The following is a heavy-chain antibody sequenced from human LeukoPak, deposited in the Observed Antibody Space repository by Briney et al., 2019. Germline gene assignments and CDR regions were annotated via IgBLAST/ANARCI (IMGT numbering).Heavy chain of an antibody. Sequence: GGSLRLSCAASGFTFNTCWMHWVRQAPGKGLEWVSLIYTGGNTYYADSVKGRLTLSRDNSKNTVYLQMNSLRVEDTAMYYCASISDLLYYFDSWGQGTLVTVSS. V-gene: IGHV3-66*01. J-gene: IGHJ4*02. CDR2: IYTGGNT. CDR1: GFTFNTCW. CDR3: ASISDLLYYFDS. D-gene: IGHD2-15*01.